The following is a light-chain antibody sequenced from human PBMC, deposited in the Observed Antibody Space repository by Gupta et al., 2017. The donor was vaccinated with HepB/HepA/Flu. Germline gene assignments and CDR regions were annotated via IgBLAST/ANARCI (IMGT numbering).Light chain of an antibody. J-gene: IGKJ4*01. CDR1: QSVSSN. V-gene: IGKV3-15*01. CDR2: GAS. Sequence: EIVMTQSPATLSVSPGERVTLSCRASQSVSSNIPWYRQIPGQPPRLLIFGASTRAPGIPARFGGSGSGTEFTLTISSLQSDDVAVYYCQQYTMRQLTFGGGTKVEIK. CDR3: QQYTMRQLT.